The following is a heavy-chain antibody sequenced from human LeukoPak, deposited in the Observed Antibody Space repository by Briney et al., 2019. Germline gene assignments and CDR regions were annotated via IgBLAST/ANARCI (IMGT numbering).Heavy chain of an antibody. CDR1: GYTFTGYY. CDR3: ARWYDSSGYYYDY. CDR2: INPNNGGT. V-gene: IGHV1-2*02. Sequence: GASVKVSCKASGYTFTGYYLHWVRQAPGQGLEWVVWINPNNGGTNYAQTFQGRVTMTRDTSISTAYMELSRLRFDDTAVYYCARWYDSSGYYYDYWGQGTLVTVSS. D-gene: IGHD3-22*01. J-gene: IGHJ4*02.